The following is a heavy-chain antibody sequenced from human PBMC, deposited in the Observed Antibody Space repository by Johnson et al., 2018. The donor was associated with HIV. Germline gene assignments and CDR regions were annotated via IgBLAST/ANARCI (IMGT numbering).Heavy chain of an antibody. D-gene: IGHD2/OR15-2a*01. CDR2: IKRKSDGETT. V-gene: IGHV3-15*01. CDR3: TTDHYFLDALDI. CDR1: GFTFSNVW. J-gene: IGHJ3*02. Sequence: EVQLVESGGGVVQPGGSLRLSCVASGFTFSNVWMTWVRQAPGKGLEWVGRIKRKSDGETTDYAAPVKGRFTISRDDSKNTLYVQMKSLKTEDTAVYYCTTDHYFLDALDIWGQGTMVTVSS.